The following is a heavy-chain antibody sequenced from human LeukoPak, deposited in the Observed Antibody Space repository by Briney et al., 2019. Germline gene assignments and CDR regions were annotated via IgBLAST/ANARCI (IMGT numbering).Heavy chain of an antibody. CDR3: AGESIVVVPAATY. CDR2: ISSSGSTI. Sequence: PGGSLRLSCAASGFTFSDYYMSWIRQAPGKGLEWVSYISSSGSTIYYADSVKGRFTISRDNAKNSLYLQMNSLRAEDTAVYYCAGESIVVVPAATYWGQGTLVTVSS. J-gene: IGHJ4*02. V-gene: IGHV3-11*04. CDR1: GFTFSDYY. D-gene: IGHD2-2*01.